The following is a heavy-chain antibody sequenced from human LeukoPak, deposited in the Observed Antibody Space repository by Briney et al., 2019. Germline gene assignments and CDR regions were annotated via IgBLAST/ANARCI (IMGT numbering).Heavy chain of an antibody. CDR2: INHSGST. V-gene: IGHV4-34*01. Sequence: PSETLSLTCAVYGGSFSGYYWSWIRQPPGKGLEWIGEINHSGSTNYNPSLKSRVTISVDTSKNQFSLKLSSVTAADTAVYYCARFVRHCSSTSCYYHYGMDVWGKGTTVTVSS. D-gene: IGHD2-2*01. CDR1: GGSFSGYY. J-gene: IGHJ6*04. CDR3: ARFVRHCSSTSCYYHYGMDV.